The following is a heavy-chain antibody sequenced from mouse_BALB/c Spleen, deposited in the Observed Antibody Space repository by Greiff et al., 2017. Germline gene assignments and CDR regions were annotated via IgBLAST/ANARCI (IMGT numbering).Heavy chain of an antibody. CDR3: ARGMDYGSSYVGYFDV. CDR2: ISSGGST. Sequence: EVKLMESGGGLVKPGGSLKLSCAASGFTFSSYAMSWVRQTPEKRLEWVASISSGGSTYYPDSVKGRFTISRDNARNILYLQMSSLRSEDTAMYYCARGMDYGSSYVGYFDVWGAGTTVTVSS. J-gene: IGHJ1*01. V-gene: IGHV5-6-5*01. CDR1: GFTFSSYA. D-gene: IGHD1-1*01.